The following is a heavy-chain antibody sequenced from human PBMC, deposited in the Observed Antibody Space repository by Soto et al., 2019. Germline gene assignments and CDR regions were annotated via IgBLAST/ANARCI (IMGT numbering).Heavy chain of an antibody. J-gene: IGHJ4*02. D-gene: IGHD4-17*01. CDR1: GYTFPSYG. Sequence: QVQLVQSGAEVKKPGASVKVSCKASGYTFPSYGISWVRQAPGQGLEWVGWISAYNGNTNYAQKLQGRVTMTTDTPTRTAYMERRSLRSDDTAVYYCARRDYPFDYWGQGTLVTVSS. CDR2: ISAYNGNT. V-gene: IGHV1-18*01. CDR3: ARRDYPFDY.